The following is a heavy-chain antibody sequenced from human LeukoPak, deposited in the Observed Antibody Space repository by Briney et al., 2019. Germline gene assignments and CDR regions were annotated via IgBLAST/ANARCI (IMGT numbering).Heavy chain of an antibody. CDR2: IYYSGST. J-gene: IGHJ5*02. V-gene: IGHV4-30-4*08. D-gene: IGHD3-10*01. CDR1: GGSISSGDYY. CDR3: ARQQKLLWFGELYWFDP. Sequence: PSETLSLTCTDSGGSISSGDYYWSWIRQPPGKGLEWIGYIYYSGSTYYNPSLKSRVTISVDTSKNQFSLKLSSVTAADTAVYYCARQQKLLWFGELYWFDPWGQGTLVTVSS.